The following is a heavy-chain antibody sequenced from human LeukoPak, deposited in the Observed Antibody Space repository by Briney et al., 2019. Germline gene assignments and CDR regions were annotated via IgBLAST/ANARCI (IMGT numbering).Heavy chain of an antibody. J-gene: IGHJ3*02. CDR3: ARANSGYDAFDI. CDR1: GFTFSSYA. Sequence: GGSLRLSCAASGFTFSSYAMSWVRQAPGKGLEWVSAISGSGGSTYYADSVKGRFTISRDNAKNSLYLQMNSLRAEDTAVYYCARANSGYDAFDIWGQGTMVTVSS. CDR2: ISGSGGST. V-gene: IGHV3-23*01. D-gene: IGHD1-26*01.